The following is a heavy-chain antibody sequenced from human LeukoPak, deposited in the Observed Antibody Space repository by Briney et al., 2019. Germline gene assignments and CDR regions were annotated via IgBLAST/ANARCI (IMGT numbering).Heavy chain of an antibody. CDR2: INPDSGGT. J-gene: IGHJ5*01. Sequence: ASVTVSCKASEYTFTGCYMHWVRQARGQGLEWMGWINPDSGGTNYAQMFQGMVTMTRDTYISTDYLELSRLRSDDPAVYYWARDHMVRGVITGRWFDSWGQGTLVTVSS. CDR1: EYTFTGCY. CDR3: ARDHMVRGVITGRWFDS. V-gene: IGHV1-2*02. D-gene: IGHD3-10*01.